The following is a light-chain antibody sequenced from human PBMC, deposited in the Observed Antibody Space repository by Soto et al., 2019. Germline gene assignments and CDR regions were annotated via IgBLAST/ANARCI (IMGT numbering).Light chain of an antibody. CDR3: QQYGGAPFT. CDR2: GAS. Sequence: EIVLTQSPGTLSLSPGERATLSCRATRSVTNNYLAWYQQKPGQAPRLLIYGASSRATGIPDRFSGSGSGTDFTLTIGRLEPEDFAVYYCQQYGGAPFTFGPGTKVDIK. CDR1: RSVTNNY. J-gene: IGKJ3*01. V-gene: IGKV3-20*01.